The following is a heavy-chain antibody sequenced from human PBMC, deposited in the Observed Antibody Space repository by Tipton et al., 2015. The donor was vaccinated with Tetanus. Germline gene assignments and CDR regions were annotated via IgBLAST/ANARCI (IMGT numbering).Heavy chain of an antibody. J-gene: IGHJ4*02. CDR3: ARAKYCSNGNCYYDY. CDR2: IKQDGSGT. CDR1: GFTFSTYW. D-gene: IGHD2-8*01. V-gene: IGHV3-7*01. Sequence: SLRLSCAASGFTFSTYWMSWVRQAPGKGLEWVANIKQDGSGTYYVDSVKGRFTVSRVNAKNSLYLQMNSLRAEDTAVYYCARAKYCSNGNCYYDYRGQGTLVPVSS.